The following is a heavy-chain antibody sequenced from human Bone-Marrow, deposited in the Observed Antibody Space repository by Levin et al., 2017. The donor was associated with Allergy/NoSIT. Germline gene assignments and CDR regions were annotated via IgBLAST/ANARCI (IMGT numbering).Heavy chain of an antibody. V-gene: IGHV3-30-3*01. CDR1: GFIFSDYA. J-gene: IGHJ4*02. CDR3: ARDLPISDAVTTENLDY. Sequence: GGSLRLSCSASGFIFSDYAIYWVRQAPGKGLQWVAVISDDGNSKYFTDSVKGRFTISRDSSKNTVFLQMNSLRHDDTAVYFCARDLPISDAVTTENLDYWGQGTPVTVSS. D-gene: IGHD1-26*01. CDR2: ISDDGNSK.